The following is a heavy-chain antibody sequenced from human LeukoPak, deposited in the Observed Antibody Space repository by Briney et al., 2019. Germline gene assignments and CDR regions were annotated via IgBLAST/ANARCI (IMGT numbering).Heavy chain of an antibody. CDR1: GYSFTSYW. CDR2: IYPGDSDT. V-gene: IGHV5-51*01. CDR3: ASSGGSCYGADLCFDY. Sequence: GESLKISCKGSGYSFTSYWIGWVRQMPGKGLEWMGIIYPGDSDTRYSPSFQGQVTISADKSISTAYLQWSSLKASGTAMYYCASSGGSCYGADLCFDYWGQGTLVTVSS. J-gene: IGHJ4*02. D-gene: IGHD2-15*01.